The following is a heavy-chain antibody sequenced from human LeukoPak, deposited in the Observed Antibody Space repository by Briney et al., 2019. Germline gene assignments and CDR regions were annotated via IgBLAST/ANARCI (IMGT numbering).Heavy chain of an antibody. Sequence: AASVKVSCKASGYTFTASCIHWVRQAPGQGLEWMGWIIPDSGATNSAQKFQGRVTMTGDTSVSTVYMGLSGLTSDDTAVYYCARAVPYXXATTTNCPLDYWGQGTLVXVSS. V-gene: IGHV1-2*02. CDR2: IIPDSGAT. D-gene: IGHD2-2*01. CDR3: ARAVPYXXATTTNCPLDY. CDR1: GYTFTASC. J-gene: IGHJ4*02.